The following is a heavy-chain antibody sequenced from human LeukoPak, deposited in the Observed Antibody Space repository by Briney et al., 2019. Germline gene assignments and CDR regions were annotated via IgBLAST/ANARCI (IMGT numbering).Heavy chain of an antibody. CDR2: IYHSGST. D-gene: IGHD2-21*02. J-gene: IGHJ5*02. CDR3: AGSYCGGDCYSNWFDP. Sequence: PSETLSLTCAVSGGSISSGGYSWSWIRQPPGKGLEWIGYIYHSGSTYYNPSLKSRVTISVDRSKNQFSLKLSSVTAADTAVYYCAGSYCGGDCYSNWFDPWGQGTLVTVS. CDR1: GGSISSGGYS. V-gene: IGHV4-30-2*01.